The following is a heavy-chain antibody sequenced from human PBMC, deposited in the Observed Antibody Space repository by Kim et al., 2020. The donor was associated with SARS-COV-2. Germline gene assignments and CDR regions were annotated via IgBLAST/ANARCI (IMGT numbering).Heavy chain of an antibody. CDR2: IYYSGST. Sequence: SETLSLTCTVSGGSISSYYWSWIRQPPGKGLEWIGYIYYSGSTNYNPSLKSRVTISVDTSKNQFSLKLSSVTAADTAVYYCARLSSPPWGYYYGMDVWG. V-gene: IGHV4-59*13. CDR3: ARLSSPPWGYYYGMDV. CDR1: GGSISSYY. D-gene: IGHD6-13*01. J-gene: IGHJ6*02.